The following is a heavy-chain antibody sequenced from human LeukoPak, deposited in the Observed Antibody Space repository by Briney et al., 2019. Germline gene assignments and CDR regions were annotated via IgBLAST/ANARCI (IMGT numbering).Heavy chain of an antibody. D-gene: IGHD6-13*01. CDR2: IYSGGST. J-gene: IGHJ4*02. CDR1: GFTVSINY. V-gene: IGHV3-66*01. CDR3: ARGPDSSNWYEPVDY. Sequence: GGSLRFSCAASGFTVSINYMSWVRQAPGKGLEWVSVIYSGGSTYHADSVKGRFTISRDNSKNTVYLQMNSLRAEDTAVYYCARGPDSSNWYEPVDYWGQGTLVTVSS.